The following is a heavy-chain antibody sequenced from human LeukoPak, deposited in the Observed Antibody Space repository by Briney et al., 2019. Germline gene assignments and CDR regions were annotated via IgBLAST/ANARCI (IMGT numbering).Heavy chain of an antibody. J-gene: IGHJ6*04. Sequence: ASLKVSCKASGGTFSSYAISWVRQAPGQGLEWMGGSIPIFGTANYAQKFQGRVTITADKSTSTAYVELSSLRSEDTAVYYCARERFGEFYYYYGMDVWGKGTTVTVSS. V-gene: IGHV1-69*06. D-gene: IGHD3-10*01. CDR3: ARERFGEFYYYYGMDV. CDR1: GGTFSSYA. CDR2: SIPIFGTA.